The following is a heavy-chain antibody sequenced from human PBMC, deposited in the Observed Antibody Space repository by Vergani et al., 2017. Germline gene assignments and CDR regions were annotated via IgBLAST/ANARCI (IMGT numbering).Heavy chain of an antibody. J-gene: IGHJ4*02. V-gene: IGHV3-30*18. D-gene: IGHD1-26*01. Sequence: QVQLVESGGGVVQPGRSLRLSCAASGFTFSSYGMHWVRQAPGKGLEWVAVISYDGSNKYYADSVKGRFTISRDNPKNTLYLQMNSLRAEDTAVYYCAKDLLKWELLGGFDYWGQGTLVTVSS. CDR1: GFTFSSYG. CDR3: AKDLLKWELLGGFDY. CDR2: ISYDGSNK.